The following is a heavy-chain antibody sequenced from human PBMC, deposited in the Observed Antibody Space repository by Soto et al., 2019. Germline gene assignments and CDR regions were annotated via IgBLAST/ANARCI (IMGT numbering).Heavy chain of an antibody. CDR2: IYYSGST. CDR1: GGSISSYY. J-gene: IGHJ6*03. V-gene: IGHV4-59*08. Sequence: PSETLSLTCTVSGGSISSYYWSWIRQPPGKGLEWIGYIYYSGSTNYNPSLKSRVTISVDTSKNQFSLKLSSVTAADSAVYYCARLLDSSTQNYYYYYMAVWGKGTTVTVSS. CDR3: ARLLDSSTQNYYYYYMAV. D-gene: IGHD5-18*01.